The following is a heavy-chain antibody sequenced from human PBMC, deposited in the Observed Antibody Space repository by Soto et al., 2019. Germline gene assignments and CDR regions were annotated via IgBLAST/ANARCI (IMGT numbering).Heavy chain of an antibody. CDR2: IYSSGRT. V-gene: IGHV4-59*01. Sequence: PXXTLSLPFTVSGGSISSYYWRWIPQPPGKGLERIGYIYSSGRTNYTPSLKSRVTISVDTSKTQFSLKLSSVTAAETAVFYCARDLLRDYGDPGDAFDIGGQGKMVTVS. CDR3: ARDLLRDYGDPGDAFDI. D-gene: IGHD4-17*01. J-gene: IGHJ3*02. CDR1: GGSISSYY.